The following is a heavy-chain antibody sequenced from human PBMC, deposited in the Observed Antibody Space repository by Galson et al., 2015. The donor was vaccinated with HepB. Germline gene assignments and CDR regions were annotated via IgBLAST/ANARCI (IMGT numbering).Heavy chain of an antibody. CDR3: VSTNWGAPSY. V-gene: IGHV3-74*01. CDR2: INPDGRST. Sequence: SLRLSCAASGFTFSHSWMHWVRQSPGKGLVWVSRINPDGRSTSYADSVKGRFTISRDNARNTLHLQLNSPTDEDTALYFCVSTNWGAPSYWGQGTLVTVSS. CDR1: GFTFSHSW. D-gene: IGHD7-27*01. J-gene: IGHJ4*02.